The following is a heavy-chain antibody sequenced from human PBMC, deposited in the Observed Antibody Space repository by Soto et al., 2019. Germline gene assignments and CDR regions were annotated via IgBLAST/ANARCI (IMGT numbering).Heavy chain of an antibody. CDR1: GFTFSSYS. CDR3: AREGYDILTGYYYYYYYMDV. CDR2: ISSSSSYI. J-gene: IGHJ6*03. Sequence: EVQLVESGGGLVKPGGSLRLSCAASGFTFSSYSMNWVRQAPGKGLERVSSISSSSSYIYYADSVKGRFTISRDNAKNSLYLQMNSLRAEDTAVYYCAREGYDILTGYYYYYYYMDVWGKGTTVTVSS. V-gene: IGHV3-21*01. D-gene: IGHD3-9*01.